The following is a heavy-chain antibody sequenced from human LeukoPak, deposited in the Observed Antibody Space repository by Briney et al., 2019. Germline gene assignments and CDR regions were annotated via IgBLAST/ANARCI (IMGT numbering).Heavy chain of an antibody. Sequence: GGSLRLSCAASGFTFSSYAMSWVRQAPGKGLEWVSAISGSGGSTYYADSVKGRFTISRDNSKNTLYPQMNSLRAEDTAVYYCEKDLRVAMVRGVIITPPFDYWGQGTLVTVSS. J-gene: IGHJ4*02. CDR1: GFTFSSYA. CDR2: ISGSGGST. CDR3: EKDLRVAMVRGVIITPPFDY. V-gene: IGHV3-23*01. D-gene: IGHD3-10*01.